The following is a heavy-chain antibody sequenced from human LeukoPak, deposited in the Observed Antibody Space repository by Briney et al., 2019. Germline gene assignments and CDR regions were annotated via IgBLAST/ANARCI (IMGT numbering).Heavy chain of an antibody. CDR1: GFTFSSYS. CDR2: ISSSSSYI. D-gene: IGHD3-10*01. J-gene: IGHJ4*02. V-gene: IGHV3-21*01. CDR3: ARLNELWFGELFNSCYFDY. Sequence: PGGSLRLSCAASGFTFSSYSMNWVRQAPGKGLEWVSSISSSSSYIYYADSVKGRFTISRDNAKNSLYLQMNSLRAEDTAVYYCARLNELWFGELFNSCYFDYWGQGTLVTVSS.